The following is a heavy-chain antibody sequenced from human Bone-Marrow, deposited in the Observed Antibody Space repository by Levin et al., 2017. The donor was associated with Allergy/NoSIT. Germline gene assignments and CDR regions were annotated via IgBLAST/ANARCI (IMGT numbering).Heavy chain of an antibody. Sequence: RAGGSLRLSCAASGFTFSSFAMNWVRQAPGKGLEWVSANSHGGITSYADSVKGRFIISRDNSKNTLYLQMNSLRAEDTAVYYCAKARGGGYDHHFDSWGQGTLVTVSS. CDR2: NSHGGIT. CDR1: GFTFSSFA. V-gene: IGHV3-23*01. D-gene: IGHD5-12*01. J-gene: IGHJ4*02. CDR3: AKARGGGYDHHFDS.